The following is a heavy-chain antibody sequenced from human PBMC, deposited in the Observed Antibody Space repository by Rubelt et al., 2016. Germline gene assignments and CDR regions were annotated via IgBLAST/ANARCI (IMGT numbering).Heavy chain of an antibody. CDR3: ARVAGTGTWEYYFDY. CDR1: GGSFGGYY. Sequence: QVQLQQWGAGLLKPSETLSLTCAVYGGSFGGYYWSWIRQPPGKGLEWIGEINHSGSTNYNPSLKSRVTISVDTSKNQFSLKLSSVTAADTAVYYCARVAGTGTWEYYFDYWGQGTLVTVSS. D-gene: IGHD6-19*01. V-gene: IGHV4-34*01. CDR2: INHSGST. J-gene: IGHJ4*02.